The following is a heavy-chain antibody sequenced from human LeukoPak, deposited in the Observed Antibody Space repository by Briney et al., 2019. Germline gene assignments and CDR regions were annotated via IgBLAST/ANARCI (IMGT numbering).Heavy chain of an antibody. CDR3: ARQFYLRRNWNYAFDS. CDR2: IWSDNIHK. CDR1: GFTFSNHG. D-gene: IGHD1-7*01. V-gene: IGHV3-33*01. Sequence: GRSLRLSCAASGFTFSNHGMHWVRQALGKGLEWVTVIWSDNIHKYYADSVKGRFTISRDNSRSTLYLQMDSLRAEDTAVYYCARQFYLRRNWNYAFDSWGQGTLVTVSS. J-gene: IGHJ4*02.